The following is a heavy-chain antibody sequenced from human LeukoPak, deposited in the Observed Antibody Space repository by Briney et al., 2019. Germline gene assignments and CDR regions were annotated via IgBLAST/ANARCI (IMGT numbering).Heavy chain of an antibody. Sequence: GGSLRLSCAASGFSFSSYWMHWVRQAPGKGLVWVSRINADGSTRSYADSVKGRFTISRENAKNSLYLQMNSLRAGDTAVYYCARGRVWGSYKYFDYWGQGTLVTVSS. J-gene: IGHJ4*02. V-gene: IGHV3-74*01. CDR2: INADGSTR. CDR1: GFSFSSYW. D-gene: IGHD3-16*01. CDR3: ARGRVWGSYKYFDY.